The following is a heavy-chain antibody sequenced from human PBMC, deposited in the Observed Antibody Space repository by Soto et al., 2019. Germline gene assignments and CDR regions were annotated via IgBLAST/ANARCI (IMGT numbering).Heavy chain of an antibody. V-gene: IGHV3-21*01. J-gene: IGHJ6*03. Sequence: EVQLVESGGGLVKPGGSLRLSCAASGFTFSSYSMNWVRQAPGKGLEWVSSISSSSSYIYYADSVKGRFTISRDNAKNSLYLQMNSMRAEDTAVYYCARVGGYYYYYMDVWGKGTTVTVSS. D-gene: IGHD2-15*01. CDR3: ARVGGYYYYYMDV. CDR1: GFTFSSYS. CDR2: ISSSSSYI.